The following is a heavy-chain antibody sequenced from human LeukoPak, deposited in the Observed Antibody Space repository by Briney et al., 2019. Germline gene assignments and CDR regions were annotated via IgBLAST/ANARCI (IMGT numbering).Heavy chain of an antibody. Sequence: RTSETLSLTCAVNGGSFSGYYWSWIRQPPGKGPEWIGEINHSGSTNYNPSLKSRVTISVDTSKNQFSLKLSSVTAADTAVYYCARGLRGGYGMDVWGQGTTVTVSS. CDR3: ARGLRGGYGMDV. V-gene: IGHV4-34*01. D-gene: IGHD1-26*01. J-gene: IGHJ6*02. CDR1: GGSFSGYY. CDR2: INHSGST.